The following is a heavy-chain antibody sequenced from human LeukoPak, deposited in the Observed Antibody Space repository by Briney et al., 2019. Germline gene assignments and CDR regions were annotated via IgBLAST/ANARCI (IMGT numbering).Heavy chain of an antibody. CDR2: INRGGSTP. CDR1: GFTFTTYW. CDR3: ARDFYTGHY. D-gene: IGHD3-16*01. V-gene: IGHV3-74*01. Sequence: PGGSLRLSCAASGFTFTTYWMHWVRQAPGKGLVWVSGINRGGSTPIYAVSVKGRLTISRDNANNTLYLQMNSLRAEDTAVYYCARDFYTGHYWGQGTLVTVSS. J-gene: IGHJ4*02.